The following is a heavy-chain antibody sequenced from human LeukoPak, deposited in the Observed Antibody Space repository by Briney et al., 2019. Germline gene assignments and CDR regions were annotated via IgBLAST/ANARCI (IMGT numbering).Heavy chain of an antibody. CDR3: ARVREDRGGYCFDY. D-gene: IGHD2-15*01. V-gene: IGHV4-30-2*01. CDR1: GGSISSGGYS. Sequence: PSETLSLTCAVSGGSISSGGYSWSWIRQPPGKGLEWIGYIYHSGSTYYNPSLKSRVTISVDRSKNQFSLKLSSVTAADTAVYYCARVREDRGGYCFDYWGQGTLVTVSS. J-gene: IGHJ4*02. CDR2: IYHSGST.